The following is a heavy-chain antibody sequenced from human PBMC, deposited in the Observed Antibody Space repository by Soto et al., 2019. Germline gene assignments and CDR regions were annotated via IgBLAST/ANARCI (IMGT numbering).Heavy chain of an antibody. CDR2: MKQDGSEI. D-gene: IGHD4-4*01. Sequence: GGSLRLSCAASGFTFSDYYMSWIRQAPGKGLEWVANMKQDGSEIYYVDSVKGRFTISRDNAKNSLYLQMNSLRAEDTAVYYCARDGPIQYRPLYYYYYMDVWGKGTTVTVSS. J-gene: IGHJ6*03. CDR1: GFTFSDYY. CDR3: ARDGPIQYRPLYYYYYMDV. V-gene: IGHV3-7*03.